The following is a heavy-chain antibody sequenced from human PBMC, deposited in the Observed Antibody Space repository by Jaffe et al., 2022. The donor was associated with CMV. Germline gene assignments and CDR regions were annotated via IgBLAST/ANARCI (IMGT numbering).Heavy chain of an antibody. CDR2: INPNSGGT. CDR3: ARDPPTVPRPDYYGMDV. CDR1: GYTFTGYY. Sequence: QVQLVQSGAEVKKPGASVKVSCKASGYTFTGYYMHWVRQAPGQGLEWMGWINPNSGGTNYAQKFQGRVTMTRDTSISTAYMELSRLRSDDTAVYYCARDPPTVPRPDYYGMDVWGQGTTVTVSS. V-gene: IGHV1-2*02. D-gene: IGHD4-4*01. J-gene: IGHJ6*02.